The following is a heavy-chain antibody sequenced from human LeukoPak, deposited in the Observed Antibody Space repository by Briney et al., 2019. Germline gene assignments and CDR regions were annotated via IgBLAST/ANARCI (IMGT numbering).Heavy chain of an antibody. D-gene: IGHD7-27*01. J-gene: IGHJ4*02. V-gene: IGHV3-11*01. CDR1: GFSFSDYY. CDR3: ARELGIAFFGY. Sequence: SGGSLRLSCAASGFSFSDYYMSWIRQAPGKGLEWVSCISSSGTTIDYADSVKGRFTISRDNAQNSLYLHLHSLRAEDTAVYYCARELGIAFFGYWGQGALVTVSS. CDR2: ISSSGTTI.